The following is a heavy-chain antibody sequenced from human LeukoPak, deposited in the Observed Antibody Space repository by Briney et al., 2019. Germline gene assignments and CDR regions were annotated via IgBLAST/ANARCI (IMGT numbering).Heavy chain of an antibody. V-gene: IGHV4-61*02. CDR2: ISSSGST. CDR3: ASQHYDILTGYTFDY. D-gene: IGHD3-9*01. CDR1: GDSISSGDYD. Sequence: PSETLSLTCTVSGDSISSGDYDWGWIRQPAGKGLEWIGRISSSGSTNYNPSLKSRVTISVDTSKNQFSLKLGSVTAADTAVYYCASQHYDILTGYTFDYWGQGTLVTVSS. J-gene: IGHJ4*02.